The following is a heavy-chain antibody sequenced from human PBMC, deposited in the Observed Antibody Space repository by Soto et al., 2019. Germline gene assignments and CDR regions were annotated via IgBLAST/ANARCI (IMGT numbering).Heavy chain of an antibody. J-gene: IGHJ4*02. D-gene: IGHD1-20*01. CDR2: IPHDGSNK. CDR1: GFTFSTYD. Sequence: PGGSLRLSCAASGFTFSTYDMHWVRQAPGKGLEWVAVIPHDGSNKYYADSVKGRFTTSRDNSKNTLYLQMNSLRAEDTAVYYCAKDVTGIIFDWGQGTLVTVSS. CDR3: AKDVTGIIFD. V-gene: IGHV3-30*18.